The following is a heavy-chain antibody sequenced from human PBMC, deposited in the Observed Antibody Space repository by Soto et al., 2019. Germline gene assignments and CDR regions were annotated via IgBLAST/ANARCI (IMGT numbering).Heavy chain of an antibody. CDR1: GDSISSGNKY. CDR3: ARVPSPFDYYYAMDV. D-gene: IGHD3-16*01. V-gene: IGHV4-30-4*01. J-gene: IGHJ6*02. Sequence: LPLTCTVSGDSISSGNKYWSWIRQPPGKGLEWIGYIFSSGTTYYNPSLKSRLTMSLDASQNQFSLKLNSLTDADTAVYFCARVPSPFDYYYAMDVWGQGTTVTVSS. CDR2: IFSSGTT.